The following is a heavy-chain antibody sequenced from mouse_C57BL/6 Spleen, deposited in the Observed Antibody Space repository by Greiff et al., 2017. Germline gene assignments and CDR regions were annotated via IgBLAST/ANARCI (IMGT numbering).Heavy chain of an antibody. CDR1: GFNIKDYY. V-gene: IGHV14-1*01. CDR3: TTGYYGSSYGYWYFDV. J-gene: IGHJ1*03. D-gene: IGHD1-1*01. Sequence: EVQLQQSGAELVRPGASVKLSCTASGFNIKDYYMHWVKQRPEQGLEWIGRIDPEDGDTEYAPKFQGKATMTADTSSNTAYLQLSSLTSEDTAVYYCTTGYYGSSYGYWYFDVWGTGTTVTVSS. CDR2: IDPEDGDT.